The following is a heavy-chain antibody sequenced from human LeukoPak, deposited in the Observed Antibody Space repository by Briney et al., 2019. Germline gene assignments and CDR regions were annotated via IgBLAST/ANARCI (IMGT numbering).Heavy chain of an antibody. J-gene: IGHJ4*02. D-gene: IGHD5-18*01. CDR2: VKGDGKTT. Sequence: GGSRRLSCAADGLTFSDFWMDWVRQLPGKGMVGVALVKGDGKTTIYAESVKGRFTISRDNAKNPLYLQMNSLRADDSGVYYCATGHSYGYDYWGQGVLVTVSS. CDR3: ATGHSYGYDY. V-gene: IGHV3-74*01. CDR1: GLTFSDFW.